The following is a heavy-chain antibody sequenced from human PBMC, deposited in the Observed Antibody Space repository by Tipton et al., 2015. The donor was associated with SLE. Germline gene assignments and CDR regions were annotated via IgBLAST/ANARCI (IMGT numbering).Heavy chain of an antibody. D-gene: IGHD3-10*01. J-gene: IGHJ5*02. CDR3: ALGVRGALGWFDP. CDR2: IYYSGST. Sequence: LRLSCTVSGGSISSGGYYWSWIRQHPGKGLEWIGYIYYSGSTYYNPSLKSRVTISVDTSKNQFSLKLSSVTAADTAVYYCALGVRGALGWFDPWGQGTLVTVSS. V-gene: IGHV4-31*03. CDR1: GGSISSGGYY.